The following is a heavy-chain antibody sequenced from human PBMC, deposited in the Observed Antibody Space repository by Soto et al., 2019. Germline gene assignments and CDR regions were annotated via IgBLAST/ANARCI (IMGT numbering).Heavy chain of an antibody. CDR3: AREITDYGMDV. J-gene: IGHJ6*02. Sequence: QVQLVQSGAEVKKPGASVKVSCKASGYTFTSYDINWVRQATGQGHEWMGWMNPNSGNTAYAQKFQGRVTMTRDTSLTTAYMELRSLRSEDTAVYYCAREITDYGMDVWGQGTTVTVSS. D-gene: IGHD1-20*01. V-gene: IGHV1-8*01. CDR2: MNPNSGNT. CDR1: GYTFTSYD.